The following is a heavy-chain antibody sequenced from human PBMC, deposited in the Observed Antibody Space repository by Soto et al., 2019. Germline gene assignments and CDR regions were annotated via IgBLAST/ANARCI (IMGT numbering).Heavy chain of an antibody. V-gene: IGHV3-23*01. CDR1: GFTFSNYG. J-gene: IGHJ6*02. CDR2: ITASSGAT. CDR3: ARDYYYYGMDV. Sequence: EVQLLESGGGLVQPGGSLRLSCGASGFTFSNYGMSWVRQAPGKGLEWVSSITASSGATYYPDSVKGRFTISRDSSQNTLYLQMNSLRVDDTAIYFCARDYYYYGMDVWGQGTTVTVSS.